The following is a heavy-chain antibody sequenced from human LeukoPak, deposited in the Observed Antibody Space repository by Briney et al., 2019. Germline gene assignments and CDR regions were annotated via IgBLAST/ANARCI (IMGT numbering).Heavy chain of an antibody. CDR1: GGSISSTNYY. CDR3: ARQGAGYGDYAH. D-gene: IGHD4-17*01. J-gene: IGHJ4*02. CDR2: IYYIGST. Sequence: SETLSLTCIVSGGSISSTNYYWGWIRQSPGMGLEWIGSIYYIGSTYYNPSLKNQVTISVDTSKNQFSLKLSSVTAADTAVYYCARQGAGYGDYAHWGQGTLVTVSS. V-gene: IGHV4-39*01.